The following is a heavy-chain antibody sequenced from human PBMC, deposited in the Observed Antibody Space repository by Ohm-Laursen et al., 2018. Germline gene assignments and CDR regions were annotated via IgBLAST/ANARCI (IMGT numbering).Heavy chain of an antibody. Sequence: SLRLSCAASGFTFSDYYMSWIRQAPGKGLEWVSYISSSGSTIYYADSVKGRFTISRDNSKSTMYLQMNSLRAEDTAVYYCAKNRLWVVTASFDCWGQGTLVTVSS. D-gene: IGHD2-21*02. V-gene: IGHV3-11*01. CDR3: AKNRLWVVTASFDC. CDR2: ISSSGSTI. CDR1: GFTFSDYY. J-gene: IGHJ4*02.